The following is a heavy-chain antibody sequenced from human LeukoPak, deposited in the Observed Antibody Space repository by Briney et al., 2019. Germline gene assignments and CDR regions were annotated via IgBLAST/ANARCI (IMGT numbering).Heavy chain of an antibody. CDR2: IYNSGST. CDR1: GYSMSSTFS. D-gene: IGHD2-21*01. V-gene: IGHV4-38-2*02. CDR3: ARDRDLRWFYY. Sequence: SETLSLTCTVSGYSMSSTFSWGWIRQPPGKGLEWIGSIYNSGSTYYNPSLESRVTMSVDTSKNQFSLKLNSVTAADTAVYYCARDRDLRWFYYWGQGTLVTVSS. J-gene: IGHJ4*02.